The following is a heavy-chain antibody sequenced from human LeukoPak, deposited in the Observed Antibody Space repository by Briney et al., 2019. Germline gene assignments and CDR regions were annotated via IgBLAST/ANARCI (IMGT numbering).Heavy chain of an antibody. Sequence: ASVKDSCKTSGYIFIGYEISWVRQAPGQGLEWMGWMNPKSGDTGYEQKFQGRITITRDSSISTVYMDLSSLRSEDTALYYCARGRYMDVWGKGTTVTVSS. CDR1: GYIFIGYE. CDR2: MNPKSGDT. CDR3: ARGRYMDV. V-gene: IGHV1-8*02. J-gene: IGHJ6*03.